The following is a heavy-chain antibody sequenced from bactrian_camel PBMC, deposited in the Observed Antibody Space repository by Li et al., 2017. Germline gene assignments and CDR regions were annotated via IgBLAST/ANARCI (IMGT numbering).Heavy chain of an antibody. CDR2: IMSDEISA. V-gene: IGHV3S1*01. CDR1: GFTSDRYS. D-gene: IGHD3*01. Sequence: HVQLVESGGGSVQAEGSVRVSCVTSGFTSDRYSIYWVRQAPGKGLEWVAGIMSDEISARYSETAQGRFTISRDNAKDTLYLQMNSLKIEDTAVYYCALGSSRQATMTAQGKGTQVTVS. J-gene: IGHJ4*01.